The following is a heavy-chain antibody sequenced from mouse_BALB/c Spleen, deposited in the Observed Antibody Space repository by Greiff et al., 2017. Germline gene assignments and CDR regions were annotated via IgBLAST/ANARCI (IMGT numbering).Heavy chain of an antibody. J-gene: IGHJ4*01. CDR1: GYTFTSYY. V-gene: IGHV1S81*02. D-gene: IGHD1-1*01. CDR3: TRDYGSSYAMDY. Sequence: QVQLQQSGAELVKPGASVKLSCKASGYTFTSYYMYWVKQRPGQGLEWIGEINPSNGGTNFNEKFKSKATLTVDKSSSTAYMQLSSLTSEDSAVYYCTRDYGSSYAMDYWGQGTSVTVS. CDR2: INPSNGGT.